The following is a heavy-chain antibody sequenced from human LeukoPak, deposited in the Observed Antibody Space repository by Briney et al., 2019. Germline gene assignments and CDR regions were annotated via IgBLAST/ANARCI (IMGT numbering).Heavy chain of an antibody. V-gene: IGHV4-39*01. Sequence: PSETLSLTCTVSGDSISSSSYYWGWIRQPPGKGLEWIGSIYYSGTYYNPSLKSRVTISVDTSKNQFSLKLSSRTAADTAVYYCARHLPATGTGYWGQGTLVTVSS. CDR3: ARHLPATGTGY. CDR1: GDSISSSSYY. J-gene: IGHJ4*02. D-gene: IGHD6-13*01. CDR2: IYYSGT.